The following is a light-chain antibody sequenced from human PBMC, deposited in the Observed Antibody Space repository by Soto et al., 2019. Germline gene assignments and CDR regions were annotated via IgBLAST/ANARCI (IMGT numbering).Light chain of an antibody. CDR2: EVS. CDR1: SSDVGGYNY. J-gene: IGLJ1*01. CDR3: SSYAGSNNLYV. V-gene: IGLV2-8*01. Sequence: QSVLTQPPSASGSPGQSGTISCTGTSSDVGGYNYVSWYQQHPGKAPKLMIYEVSKRPSGVPDRFSGSKSGNTASLTVSGLQAEDEADYYCSSYAGSNNLYVFGTGTKVTVL.